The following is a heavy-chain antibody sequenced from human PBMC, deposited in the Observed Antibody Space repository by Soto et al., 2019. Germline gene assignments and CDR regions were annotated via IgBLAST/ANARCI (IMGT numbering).Heavy chain of an antibody. D-gene: IGHD2-21*01. CDR3: AVIRDV. CDR1: GFTFSNYW. Sequence: EVQLVESGGALVQPGGSLRLSCAASGFTFSNYWISWVRQAPGKGLEWVANIKQDGSEKWYVDSVKGRFAISRDNAKNSLYLQMNSLRVEEMAVYYCAVIRDVWGQGTTVTVSS. V-gene: IGHV3-7*01. CDR2: IKQDGSEK. J-gene: IGHJ6*02.